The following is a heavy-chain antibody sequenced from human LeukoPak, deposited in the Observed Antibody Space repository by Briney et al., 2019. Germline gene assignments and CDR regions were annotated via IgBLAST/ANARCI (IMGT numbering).Heavy chain of an antibody. Sequence: GGPLRLXCRVFGLAYPASGMPWCAKSPGKAWEGVSFISGDGGSTYYADSVKGRFTISRDNSKNSLYLQMNSLRTEDTALYYCGKERTGGWYKDFDHWGQGTLVTVSS. CDR2: ISGDGGST. J-gene: IGHJ4*02. D-gene: IGHD6-19*01. V-gene: IGHV3-43*02. CDR3: GKERTGGWYKDFDH. CDR1: GLAYPASG.